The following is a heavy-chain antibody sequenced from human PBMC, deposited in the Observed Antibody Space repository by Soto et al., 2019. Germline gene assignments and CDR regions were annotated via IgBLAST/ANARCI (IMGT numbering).Heavy chain of an antibody. CDR3: ASGFFDSSGYSEAFDI. Sequence: SETLSLTCTVSGGSINSDYWNWIRQPPGKRLEWIAYVSHSGITNYNPSLQSRVTISIDTSKNEFSLRLSSVTAADTAVYFCASGFFDSSGYSEAFDIWGRGTLVTVSS. CDR2: VSHSGIT. J-gene: IGHJ3*02. V-gene: IGHV4-59*01. CDR1: GGSINSDY. D-gene: IGHD3-22*01.